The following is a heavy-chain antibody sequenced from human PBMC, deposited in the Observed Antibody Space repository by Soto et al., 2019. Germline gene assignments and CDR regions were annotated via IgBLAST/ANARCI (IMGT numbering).Heavy chain of an antibody. V-gene: IGHV4-59*01. CDR3: ARDLWGYSSSWDSIYYYGMDV. CDR2: IYYSGST. D-gene: IGHD6-13*01. CDR1: GGSISSYY. Sequence: LSLTCTVSGGSISSYYWSWIRQPPGKGLEWIGYIYYSGSTNYNPSLKSRVTISVDTSKNQFSLKLSSVTAADTAVYYCARDLWGYSSSWDSIYYYGMDVWGQGTTVTVSS. J-gene: IGHJ6*02.